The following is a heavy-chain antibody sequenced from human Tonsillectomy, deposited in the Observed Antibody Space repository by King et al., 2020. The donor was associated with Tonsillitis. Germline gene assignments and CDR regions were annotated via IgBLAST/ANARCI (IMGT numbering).Heavy chain of an antibody. J-gene: IGHJ4*02. Sequence: VQLVESGGGLVKPGGSLRLSCAASGFTFSNYNMNWVRQAPGKGLEWVSSISSSSSYIYYADSLKGRLTISRDNAKNSLYLQMNSLRAEDTAVYYGGRDWLVMMTSHRGGVDYWGQGTLVTVSS. V-gene: IGHV3-21*01. D-gene: IGHD3-9*01. CDR3: GRDWLVMMTSHRGGVDY. CDR2: ISSSSSYI. CDR1: GFTFSNYN.